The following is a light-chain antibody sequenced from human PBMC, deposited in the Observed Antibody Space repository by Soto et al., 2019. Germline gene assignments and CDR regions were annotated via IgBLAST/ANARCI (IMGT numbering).Light chain of an antibody. CDR3: ASWNDTLNGHV. J-gene: IGLJ1*01. CDR1: TSNIGDNT. CDR2: VND. Sequence: QSVLAQPLSTSGTPGQRVTISCSASTSNIGDNTVGWYQHLPGSAPKVLIYVNDQRPSGVPDRFSGSRSGTSASLTISGLQSEDESDYYCASWNDTLNGHVFGSGTNVTVL. V-gene: IGLV1-44*01.